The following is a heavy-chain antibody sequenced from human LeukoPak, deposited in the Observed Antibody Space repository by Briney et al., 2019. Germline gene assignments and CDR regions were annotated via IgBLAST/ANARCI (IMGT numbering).Heavy chain of an antibody. Sequence: GGSLRLSCAASGFTFSSYWMGWVRQAPGKGLEWVSYISSSSSTIYYADSVKGRFTISRDNAKNSLYLQMNSLRAEDTAVYYCARTRVQIPDYGMDVWGQGTTVTVSS. CDR3: ARTRVQIPDYGMDV. D-gene: IGHD2-2*01. CDR2: ISSSSSTI. V-gene: IGHV3-48*04. CDR1: GFTFSSYW. J-gene: IGHJ6*02.